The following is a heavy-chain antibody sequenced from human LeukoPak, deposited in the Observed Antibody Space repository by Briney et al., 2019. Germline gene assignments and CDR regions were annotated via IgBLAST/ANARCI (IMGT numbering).Heavy chain of an antibody. CDR1: GFTVSSYR. V-gene: IGHV3-21*01. D-gene: IGHD3-10*01. J-gene: IGHJ4*02. CDR3: ARDGGVLLWSGVTDY. CDR2: ISGDRNYI. Sequence: SGGSLRLSCAASGFTVSSYRMNWVRQAPGKGLEWVSSISGDRNYIYYADSLKGRFTISRDNAKNSVYLQMNSLRAEDTAVYYCARDGGVLLWSGVTDYWGQGSLVTVSS.